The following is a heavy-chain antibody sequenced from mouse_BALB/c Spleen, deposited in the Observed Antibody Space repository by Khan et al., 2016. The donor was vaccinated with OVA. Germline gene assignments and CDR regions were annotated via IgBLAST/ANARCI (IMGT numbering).Heavy chain of an antibody. CDR2: VSTGGSYT. V-gene: IGHV5-6*01. CDR3: TRLAYYYGSEGFAY. D-gene: IGHD1-1*01. Sequence: EVELVESGGDLVKPGGSLKLSCAASGFTFSTYGMSWARQAPDKRLEWVATVSTGGSYTYYPDSVKGRFTISRDNAKNTLYLQMSGLRSEDTAMFYCTRLAYYYGSEGFAYWGQGTLVTVSA. CDR1: GFTFSTYG. J-gene: IGHJ3*01.